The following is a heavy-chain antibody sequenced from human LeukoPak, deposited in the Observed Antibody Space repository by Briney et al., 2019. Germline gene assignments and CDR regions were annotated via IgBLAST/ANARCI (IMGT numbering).Heavy chain of an antibody. J-gene: IGHJ6*03. Sequence: GRSLRLSRTASGFTFGDYAMSWVRQAPGKGLEWVGFIRSKAYGGTTEYAASVKGRFIISRDDSKSIAYLQMNSLKTEDTAVYYCTRDQRVTPYYYYYYMDVWGKGTTVTVSS. V-gene: IGHV3-49*04. D-gene: IGHD4-23*01. CDR2: IRSKAYGGTT. CDR3: TRDQRVTPYYYYYYMDV. CDR1: GFTFGDYA.